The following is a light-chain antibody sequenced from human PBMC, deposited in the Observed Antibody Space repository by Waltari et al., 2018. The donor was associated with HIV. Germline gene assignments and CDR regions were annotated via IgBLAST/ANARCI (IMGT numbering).Light chain of an antibody. CDR3: MQALQTPLT. Sequence: IVMTQPPLFLPVTPGEPASISCRSSQSLLYSNGYNYLDWYLQKPGQSPQLLIYLGSNRASGVPDRFSGSGSGTDFTLKISRVEAEDVGVYYCMQALQTPLTFGGGTKVEIK. CDR1: QSLLYSNGYNY. CDR2: LGS. V-gene: IGKV2-28*01. J-gene: IGKJ4*01.